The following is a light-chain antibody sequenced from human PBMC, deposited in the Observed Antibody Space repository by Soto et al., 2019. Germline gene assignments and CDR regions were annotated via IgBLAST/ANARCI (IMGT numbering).Light chain of an antibody. CDR1: SSDVGGYNY. Sequence: QSVLTQPASVSGSPGQSITISCTGTSSDVGGYNYVSWYQQHPGKAPKLMIYEVSNRPSGVSNPFSGSKSGNTASLTISGLQAEDAADYYGSSYTSSSTLLVFGTGTKVTVL. J-gene: IGLJ1*01. V-gene: IGLV2-14*01. CDR2: EVS. CDR3: SSYTSSSTLLV.